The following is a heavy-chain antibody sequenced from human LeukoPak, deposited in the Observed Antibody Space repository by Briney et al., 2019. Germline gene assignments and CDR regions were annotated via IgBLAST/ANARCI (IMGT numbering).Heavy chain of an antibody. CDR1: GYTFTSYY. Sequence: ASVKASCKASGYTFTSYYMHWVRHAPGQGVEWMGIINPSGGSTSYAHKFQGRVNMTRDTSTSTVYMEQSSLKSEDTAVYYCARRPVVPEEGDFDYWGQGTLVTVSS. J-gene: IGHJ4*02. CDR2: INPSGGST. D-gene: IGHD2-2*01. V-gene: IGHV1-46*01. CDR3: ARRPVVPEEGDFDY.